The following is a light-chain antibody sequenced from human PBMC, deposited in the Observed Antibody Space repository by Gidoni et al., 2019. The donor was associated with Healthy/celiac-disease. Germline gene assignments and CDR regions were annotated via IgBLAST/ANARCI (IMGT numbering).Light chain of an antibody. J-gene: IGKJ1*01. Sequence: EIVMTQSPATLSVSPGERATLSCRASQTISNNLAWYQQKPGQAPRLLIYGASTRATGIPARFSGSGSGTEFTLTISSLQSEDFAVYYCQQYNNWPWTFXQXTKVEIK. V-gene: IGKV3-15*01. CDR1: QTISNN. CDR3: QQYNNWPWT. CDR2: GAS.